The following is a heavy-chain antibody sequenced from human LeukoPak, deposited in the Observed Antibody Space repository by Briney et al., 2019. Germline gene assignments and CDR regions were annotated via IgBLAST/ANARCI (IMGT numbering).Heavy chain of an antibody. Sequence: SVKVSCKASGGTFSSYAISWVRQAPGQGLEWMGRIIPIFGTANYAQKFQGRVTITTDGSTSTVYMELSSLRSEDTAVYYCARDAPIIPYCTNGVCYTGYDAFDIWGQGTMVTISS. CDR1: GGTFSSYA. CDR2: IIPIFGTA. D-gene: IGHD2-8*01. V-gene: IGHV1-69*05. J-gene: IGHJ3*02. CDR3: ARDAPIIPYCTNGVCYTGYDAFDI.